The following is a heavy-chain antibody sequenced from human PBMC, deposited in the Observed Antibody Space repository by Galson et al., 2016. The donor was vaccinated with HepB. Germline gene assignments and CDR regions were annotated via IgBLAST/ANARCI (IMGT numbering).Heavy chain of an antibody. Sequence: SVKVSCKASGGTFSSNLFTWVRQAPGHGLEWVGGVIPMFASPEYAQKFQGRVSIIADESTSTVFVELSSLRSEDTAVYYCAKDGESPTFYSDTIGPVWGQGTLVTVSS. V-gene: IGHV1-69*13. CDR1: GGTFSSNL. CDR2: VIPMFASP. D-gene: IGHD3-22*01. J-gene: IGHJ4*02. CDR3: AKDGESPTFYSDTIGPV.